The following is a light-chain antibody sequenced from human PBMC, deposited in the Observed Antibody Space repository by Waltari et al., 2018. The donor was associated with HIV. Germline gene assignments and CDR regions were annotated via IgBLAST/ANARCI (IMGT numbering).Light chain of an antibody. V-gene: IGKV1-5*03. Sequence: DIQMTQSPSTLFASVGTRVTITCRARQTISSRLSWYQQKPGKAPRLLMSKASTLESGVPSTFSCSGSATQFTLTISSLQPDDFATYYCQQYYSDPYTFGQGTKLEIK. CDR2: KAS. CDR3: QQYYSDPYT. CDR1: QTISSR. J-gene: IGKJ2*01.